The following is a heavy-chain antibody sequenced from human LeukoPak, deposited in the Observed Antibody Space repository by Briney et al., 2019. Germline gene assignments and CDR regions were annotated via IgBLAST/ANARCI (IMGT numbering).Heavy chain of an antibody. V-gene: IGHV3-7*01. CDR3: ARDVVVVPAAIWFDP. CDR2: IKQDGSEK. CDR1: GFTFSSYW. D-gene: IGHD2-2*01. J-gene: IGHJ5*02. Sequence: PGGSLKLSCAASGFTFSSYWMSWVRQAPGKGLEWVANIKQDGSEKYYVDSVKGRFTISRDNAKNSLYLQTNSLRAEDTAVYYCARDVVVVPAAIWFDPWGQGTLVTVSS.